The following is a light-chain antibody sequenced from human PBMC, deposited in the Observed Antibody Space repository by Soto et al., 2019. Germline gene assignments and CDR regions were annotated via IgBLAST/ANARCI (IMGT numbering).Light chain of an antibody. CDR3: SSYTTSSTVV. CDR2: DVS. CDR1: SSDVGGYNY. Sequence: QSALTQPASVSGSPGQSITISCTGTSSDVGGYNYVSWYQQHPGKAPTLTIYDVSNRPSGVSNRFSGSKSGNTASLTISGLQAADEADYFCSSYTTSSTVVFGGGTKLTVL. V-gene: IGLV2-14*01. J-gene: IGLJ2*01.